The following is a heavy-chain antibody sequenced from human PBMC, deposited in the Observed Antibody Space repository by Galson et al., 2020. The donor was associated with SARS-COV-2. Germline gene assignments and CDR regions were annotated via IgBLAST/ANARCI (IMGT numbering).Heavy chain of an antibody. CDR1: GGSISSYY. J-gene: IGHJ1*01. Sequence: SETLSLTCTVSGGSISSYYWSWIRQPAGKGLEWIGRIYTSGSTNYNPSLKSRVTMSVDTSKNQFSLKLSSVTAADTAVYYCAGRDWYGSGSPPAEYFQHWGQGTLVTVSA. CDR3: AGRDWYGSGSPPAEYFQH. V-gene: IGHV4-4*07. D-gene: IGHD3-10*01. CDR2: IYTSGST.